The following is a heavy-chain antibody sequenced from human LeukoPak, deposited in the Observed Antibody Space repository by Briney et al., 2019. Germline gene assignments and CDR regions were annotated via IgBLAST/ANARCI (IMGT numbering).Heavy chain of an antibody. CDR1: GFTFTIYA. CDR2: ISGSGGST. CDR3: AKALWYGSGWYGFDY. V-gene: IGHV3-23*01. J-gene: IGHJ4*02. Sequence: PGGSLRLSCAASGFTFTIYAMSWVRQAPGKGLEWVSAISGSGGSTYYADSVKGRFTISRDNSKNTLYLQMNSLRAEDTAVYYCAKALWYGSGWYGFDYWGQGTLVTVSS. D-gene: IGHD6-19*01.